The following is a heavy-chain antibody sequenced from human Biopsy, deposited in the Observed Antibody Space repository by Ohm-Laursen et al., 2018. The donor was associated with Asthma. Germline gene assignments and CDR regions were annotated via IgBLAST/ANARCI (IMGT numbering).Heavy chain of an antibody. D-gene: IGHD4-23*01. CDR3: ARTHERWTSIQDDALDI. J-gene: IGHJ3*02. CDR1: GLTFRNYG. V-gene: IGHV3-30*03. CDR2: ISFDGSTK. Sequence: SLRLSCSASGLTFRNYGMHWVRQAPGKGLEWVALISFDGSTKYFADSVKGRFTISRDNSKNTLYLQMNSLRAEDTAVYYCARTHERWTSIQDDALDIWGQGTMVIVSS.